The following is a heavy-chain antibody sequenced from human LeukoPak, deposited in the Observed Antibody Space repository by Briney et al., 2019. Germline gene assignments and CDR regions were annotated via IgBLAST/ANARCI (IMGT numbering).Heavy chain of an antibody. CDR1: AGTFSSYA. J-gene: IGHJ6*03. CDR3: ARGHNSGYDMYYYDAYYYYYMDV. D-gene: IGHD3-22*01. CDR2: IIPIFGTA. V-gene: IGHV1-69*05. Sequence: SVKVSCKASAGTFSSYAISWVRQAPGQGLEWMGGIIPIFGTANYAQKFQGRVTITTDESTSTAYMELSSLRSEDTAVYYCARGHNSGYDMYYYDAYYYYYMDVWGKGTTVTVSS.